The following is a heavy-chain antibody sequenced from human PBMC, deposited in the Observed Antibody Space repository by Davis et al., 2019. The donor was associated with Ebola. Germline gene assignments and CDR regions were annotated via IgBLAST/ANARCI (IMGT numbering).Heavy chain of an antibody. CDR2: IYYSGST. J-gene: IGHJ6*02. Sequence: SETLSLTCTVSGGSISSYYWSWIRQPPGKGLEWIGYIYYSGSTNYNPSLKSRVTISVDTSKNQFSLKLSSVTAADTAVYYCARVGGSYLYYYYYGMDVWGQGTTVTVSS. D-gene: IGHD1-26*01. CDR3: ARVGGSYLYYYYYGMDV. V-gene: IGHV4-59*12. CDR1: GGSISSYY.